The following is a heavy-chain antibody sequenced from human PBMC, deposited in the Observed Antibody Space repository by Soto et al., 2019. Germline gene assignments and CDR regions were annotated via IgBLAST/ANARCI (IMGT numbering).Heavy chain of an antibody. J-gene: IGHJ2*01. CDR1: GFTFSSYD. V-gene: IGHV3-13*01. Sequence: EVQLVESGGCLVQPGGSLRLSCAASGFTFSSYDMHWVRQATGKGLEWVSAIGSAGDTYYPDSLKGRFTISRENAKNSLYLQMNSLSAGDTDVYHCARVILGSYDPRWDFDLWGRGTLVTVSS. CDR2: IGSAGDT. D-gene: IGHD5-18*01. CDR3: ARVILGSYDPRWDFDL.